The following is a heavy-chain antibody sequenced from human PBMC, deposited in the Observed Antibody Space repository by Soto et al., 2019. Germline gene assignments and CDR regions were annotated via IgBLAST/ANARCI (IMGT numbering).Heavy chain of an antibody. V-gene: IGHV4-59*01. D-gene: IGHD3-9*01. Sequence: PSETLSLTCTVSGGSISSYYWSWIRQPPGKGLEWIGYIYYSGSTNYNPSLKSRVTISVDTSKNQFSLKLSSVTAADTAVYYCARAGLRYFDWPHRAHNWFDPWGQGTLVTVSS. CDR3: ARAGLRYFDWPHRAHNWFDP. CDR1: GGSISSYY. J-gene: IGHJ5*02. CDR2: IYYSGST.